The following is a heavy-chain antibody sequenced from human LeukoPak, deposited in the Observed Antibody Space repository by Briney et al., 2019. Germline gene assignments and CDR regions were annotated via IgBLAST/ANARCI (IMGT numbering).Heavy chain of an antibody. Sequence: SETLSLTCTVSGGSVSSGSYYWSWIRQPPGKGLEWIGYIYYSGSTNYNPSLKSRVTISVDTSKKQFSLKLGSVTAADTAVYYCVTYYFDSSGPKKNYWGQGTLVTVSS. D-gene: IGHD3-22*01. CDR3: VTYYFDSSGPKKNY. CDR1: GGSVSSGSYY. V-gene: IGHV4-61*01. CDR2: IYYSGST. J-gene: IGHJ4*02.